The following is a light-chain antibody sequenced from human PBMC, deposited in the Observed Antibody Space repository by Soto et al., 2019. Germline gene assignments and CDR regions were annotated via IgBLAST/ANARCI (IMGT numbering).Light chain of an antibody. V-gene: IGKV1-8*01. Sequence: AIRMTQSPSSFSASTGDRVTITCRASQGISSYLAWYQQKPGKAPKLLIYAASTLQSGVPSRFSGSGSVTDFTLTISCLQSEDFATYYCQQYYSYPHTFGQGTKVEIK. CDR2: AAS. CDR3: QQYYSYPHT. CDR1: QGISSY. J-gene: IGKJ1*01.